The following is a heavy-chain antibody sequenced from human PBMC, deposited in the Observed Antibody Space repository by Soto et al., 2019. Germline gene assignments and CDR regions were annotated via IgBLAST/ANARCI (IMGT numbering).Heavy chain of an antibody. CDR1: GFTFSSYS. D-gene: IGHD6-19*01. CDR2: ISSSSSYI. CDR3: ARDRAVAGTEYYYYYGMDV. V-gene: IGHV3-21*01. Sequence: GGSLRLSSAASGFTFSSYSMNWVRQAPGKGLEWVSSISSSSSYIYYADSVKGRFTISRDNAKNSLYLQMNSLRAEDTAVYYCARDRAVAGTEYYYYYGMDVWGQGTTVTVTS. J-gene: IGHJ6*02.